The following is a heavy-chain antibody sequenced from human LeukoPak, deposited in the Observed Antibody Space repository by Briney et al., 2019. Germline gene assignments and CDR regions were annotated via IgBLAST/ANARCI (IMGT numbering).Heavy chain of an antibody. CDR1: RFTFSSYA. V-gene: IGHV3-21*01. D-gene: IGHD3-3*01. CDR3: ARASVRFLEWSDSYYFDY. CDR2: ISSSSSYI. Sequence: GGSLRLSCAASRFTFSSYAMSWVRQAPGKGLEWVSSISSSSSYIYYADSVKGRFTISRDNAKNSLYLQMNSLRAEDTAVYYCARASVRFLEWSDSYYFDYWGQGTLVTVSS. J-gene: IGHJ4*02.